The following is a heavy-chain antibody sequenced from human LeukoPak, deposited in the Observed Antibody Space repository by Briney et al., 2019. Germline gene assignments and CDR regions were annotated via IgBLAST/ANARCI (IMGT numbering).Heavy chain of an antibody. Sequence: GGSLRLSCAASGFTVSSNYMSWVRQAPGKGLEWVSVIYSGGTTYYADSVKGRFTISRDNFNNMLYLQMNSLRAEDTALYYCARAPYTTGRSFYFDSWGQGTLVTVSS. CDR2: IYSGGTT. V-gene: IGHV3-66*01. CDR1: GFTVSSNY. CDR3: ARAPYTTGRSFYFDS. J-gene: IGHJ4*02. D-gene: IGHD2-2*02.